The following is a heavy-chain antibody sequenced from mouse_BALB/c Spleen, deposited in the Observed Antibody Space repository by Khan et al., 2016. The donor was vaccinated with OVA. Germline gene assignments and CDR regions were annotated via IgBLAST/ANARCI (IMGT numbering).Heavy chain of an antibody. CDR1: GYSITSDYA. CDR3: ARGRAY. V-gene: IGHV3-2*02. CDR2: INYSGST. J-gene: IGHJ3*01. Sequence: EVKLEESGPGLVKPSQSLSLTCTVTGYSITSDYAWNWIRQFPENKLEWMGYINYSGSTSYTPSLKSRISITRDTSKNLFFLQLNSVTTEDTATYYWARGRAYWGQGTLVTVSA. D-gene: IGHD3-3*01.